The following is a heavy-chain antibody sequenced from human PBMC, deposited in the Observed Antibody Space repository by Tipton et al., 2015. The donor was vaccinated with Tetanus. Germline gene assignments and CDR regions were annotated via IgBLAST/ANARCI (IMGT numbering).Heavy chain of an antibody. J-gene: IGHJ4*01. CDR2: ISSDGSHK. CDR3: ARGMAEASNCGGDCYSDY. Sequence: SLRLSCEGSGFTFSNYGIHWVRQAPGKGLEWLAVISSDGSHKYHTDSVKGRFSISRDNAMNTLFLQMNSLRAEDTAVYSCARGMAEASNCGGDCYSDYWGQGTLVTVSS. D-gene: IGHD2-21*02. CDR1: GFTFSNYG. V-gene: IGHV3-30*03.